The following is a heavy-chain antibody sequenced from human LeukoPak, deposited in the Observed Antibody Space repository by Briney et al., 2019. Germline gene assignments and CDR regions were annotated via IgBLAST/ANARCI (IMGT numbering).Heavy chain of an antibody. CDR3: ARTYSSRDDAFDI. CDR1: GGSFSGYY. J-gene: IGHJ3*02. CDR2: INHSGST. V-gene: IGHV4-34*01. Sequence: SETLSLTCAVYGGSFSGYYWSWIRQPPGKGLEWIGEINHSGSTNYNPSLKSRVTISVDTSKNQFSLKLSPVTAADTAVYYCARTYSSRDDAFDIWGQGTMVTVSS. D-gene: IGHD6-13*01.